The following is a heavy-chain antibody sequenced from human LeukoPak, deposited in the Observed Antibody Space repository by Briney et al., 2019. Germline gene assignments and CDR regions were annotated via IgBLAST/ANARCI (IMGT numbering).Heavy chain of an antibody. CDR1: GGCFSGYY. D-gene: IGHD3-10*01. J-gene: IGHJ4*02. CDR2: INHSGST. V-gene: IGHV4-34*01. CDR3: ARGGLSYYGSGSYEKFDY. Sequence: SETLSLTCAVYGGCFSGYYWSWIRQPPGKGLEWIGEINHSGSTNYNPSLKSRVTISVDTSKNQFSLKLSSVTAADTAVYYCARGGLSYYGSGSYEKFDYWGQGTLVTVSS.